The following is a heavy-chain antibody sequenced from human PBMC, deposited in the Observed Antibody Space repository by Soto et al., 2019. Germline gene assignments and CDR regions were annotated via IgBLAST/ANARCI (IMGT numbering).Heavy chain of an antibody. D-gene: IGHD3-16*02. Sequence: QVQLQESGPGLVKPSQTLSLTCTVSGVSVSSGDFYWSWTRQPPGGGLEWVGYSDYSGTTYYNPSLKCRLTISVDTSKNQFSLKVTSVTVADTAVYYCASRYRYWGQGTLVTVSS. CDR3: ASRYRY. CDR1: GVSVSSGDFY. CDR2: SDYSGTT. J-gene: IGHJ4*02. V-gene: IGHV4-30-4*01.